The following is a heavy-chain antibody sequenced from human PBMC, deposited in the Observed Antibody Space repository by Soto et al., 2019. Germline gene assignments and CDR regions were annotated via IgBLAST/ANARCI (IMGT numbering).Heavy chain of an antibody. CDR1: DGSVNSGNYY. V-gene: IGHV4-61*01. D-gene: IGHD3-16*01. J-gene: IGHJ4*02. CDR2: IYYIGTT. Sequence: PWETLSLTCTVSDGSVNSGNYYWSWIRQPPGKGLEWIGHIYYIGTTDYNPSLKSRVTIAVDTSKNQFSLKVTSVTAADTAVYFCAREEKHLSRYGGDFDYWGQGILVTVSS. CDR3: AREEKHLSRYGGDFDY.